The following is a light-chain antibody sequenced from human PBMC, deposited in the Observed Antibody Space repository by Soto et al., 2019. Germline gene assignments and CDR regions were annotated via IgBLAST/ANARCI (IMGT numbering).Light chain of an antibody. V-gene: IGKV1-33*01. CDR3: HQYDNLPFT. Sequence: DIQMTQSPSSLSASVGDRVTITCQASQDISNYLNWYQQKPGKAPKLLIYDASSLETGVPSRFRGSGSGTDFTFTISSLQPEDIATYYCHQYDNLPFTFGPGTKVDIK. CDR2: DAS. J-gene: IGKJ3*01. CDR1: QDISNY.